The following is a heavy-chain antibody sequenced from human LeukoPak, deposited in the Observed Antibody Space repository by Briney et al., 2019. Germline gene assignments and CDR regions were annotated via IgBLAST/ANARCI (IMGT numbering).Heavy chain of an antibody. V-gene: IGHV4-59*08. Sequence: PSGTLSLTCAVSGTSISSNWWNWVRQPPGKGLEWIGYIHYSGSTNYSPSLKSRVTMSVDTSKNRFSLRLSSLTAADTAVYFCAGGGWSFDAFDFWGQGTMVTVSS. CDR2: IHYSGST. J-gene: IGHJ3*01. CDR3: AGGGWSFDAFDF. CDR1: GTSISSNW. D-gene: IGHD6-19*01.